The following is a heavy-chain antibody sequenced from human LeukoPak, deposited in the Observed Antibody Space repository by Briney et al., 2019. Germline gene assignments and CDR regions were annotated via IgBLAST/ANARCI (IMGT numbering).Heavy chain of an antibody. D-gene: IGHD1-26*01. CDR2: IYYSGST. V-gene: IGHV4-59*12. CDR3: AREEWELLDDYYYYMDV. Sequence: SETLSLTCTVSGGSISSYYWSWIRQPPGKGLEWIGYIYYSGSTNYNPSLKSRVTISVDTSKNQFSLKLSSVTAADTAVYYCAREEWELLDDYYYYMDVWGKGTTVTISS. CDR1: GGSISSYY. J-gene: IGHJ6*03.